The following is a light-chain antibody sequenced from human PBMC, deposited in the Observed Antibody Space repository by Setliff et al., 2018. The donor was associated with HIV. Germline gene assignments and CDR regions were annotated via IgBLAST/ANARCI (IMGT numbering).Light chain of an antibody. J-gene: IGLJ1*01. Sequence: QSALPQPASVSGSPGQSVTISCTGTSSDVGRYDYVSWYQHHPGKAPKLMIYNVTNRPSGVSHRFSGSKSGNTASLTVSGLQAGDEADYYCSSYTTSSTKNVFGTGTKVTVL. CDR2: NVT. CDR1: SSDVGRYDY. CDR3: SSYTTSSTKNV. V-gene: IGLV2-14*03.